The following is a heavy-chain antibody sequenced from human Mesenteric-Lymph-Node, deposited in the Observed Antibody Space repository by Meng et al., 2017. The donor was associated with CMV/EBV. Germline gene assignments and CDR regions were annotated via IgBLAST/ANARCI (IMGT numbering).Heavy chain of an antibody. CDR2: ISAYNGNT. J-gene: IGHJ4*02. CDR3: ARVSYYDTLTGLDYFDY. Sequence: ASVKVSCKASGYTFTSYGISWVRQAPGQGLEWMGWISAYNGNTNYAQKLQGRVTMTTDTSTSTVYMEFRSLRSDDTAVYYCARVSYYDTLTGLDYFDYWGQGTLVTVSS. V-gene: IGHV1-18*01. D-gene: IGHD3-9*01. CDR1: GYTFTSYG.